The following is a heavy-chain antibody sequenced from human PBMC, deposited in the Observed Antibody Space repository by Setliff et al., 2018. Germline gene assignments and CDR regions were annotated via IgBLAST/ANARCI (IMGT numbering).Heavy chain of an antibody. CDR1: GFPFRIYS. CDR3: ARSEANGGHDPFDI. CDR2: ISDSSFHI. Sequence: PGESLKISCAASGFPFRIYSMHWVRQAPGKGLEWVSSISDSSFHIYYRDSVKGRFTISRDNAKNSLYPQMNSLRADDTAVYYCARSEANGGHDPFDIWGQGTMVTVSS. V-gene: IGHV3-21*01. D-gene: IGHD5-12*01. J-gene: IGHJ3*02.